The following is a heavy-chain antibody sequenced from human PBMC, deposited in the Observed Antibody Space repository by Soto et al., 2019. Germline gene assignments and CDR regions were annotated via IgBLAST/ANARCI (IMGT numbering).Heavy chain of an antibody. D-gene: IGHD2-8*01. V-gene: IGHV3-66*01. CDR3: VGGVVMSFFDF. J-gene: IGHJ4*02. CDR1: GFTASHNY. Sequence: GGSLRLSCAVSGFTASHNYMSWVRQAPGKGLEWVSIIYSGGSTYYADSVQGRFNISRDNSKNMLYLQMNSLRANDTAVYYCVGGVVMSFFDFWGQGSVV. CDR2: IYSGGST.